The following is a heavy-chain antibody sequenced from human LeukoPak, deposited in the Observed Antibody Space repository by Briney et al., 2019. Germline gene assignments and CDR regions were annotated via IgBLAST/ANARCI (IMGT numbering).Heavy chain of an antibody. Sequence: GGSLRLSCAASGFTFSTYSMNWVRQAPGKGLEWVSSISSSSSYIYYAVSVKGRFTISRDNAKNSLYLQMNSLRAEDTAVYYCARDGDIVVVPADLNYWGQGTLVTVSS. V-gene: IGHV3-21*01. CDR2: ISSSSSYI. J-gene: IGHJ4*02. CDR1: GFTFSTYS. D-gene: IGHD2-2*01. CDR3: ARDGDIVVVPADLNY.